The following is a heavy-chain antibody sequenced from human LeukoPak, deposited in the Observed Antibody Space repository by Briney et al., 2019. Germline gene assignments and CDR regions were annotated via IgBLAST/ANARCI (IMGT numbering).Heavy chain of an antibody. Sequence: SETLSLTCTVSGGSISSSSYHWGWIRQPPGKGLEWIGSIYYSGSTYYNPSLKSRVTISVDTSKNQFSLKLSSVTAADTAVYYCARSYGSGSYYVVHFDYWGQGTLVTVSS. D-gene: IGHD3-10*01. CDR1: GGSISSSSYH. CDR2: IYYSGST. CDR3: ARSYGSGSYYVVHFDY. V-gene: IGHV4-39*07. J-gene: IGHJ4*02.